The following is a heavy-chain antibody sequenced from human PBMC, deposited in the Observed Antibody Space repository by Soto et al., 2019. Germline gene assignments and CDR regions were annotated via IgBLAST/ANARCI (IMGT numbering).Heavy chain of an antibody. V-gene: IGHV5-10-1*01. Sequence: GESLKISGKGSGYSFTSYWISWVRQMPGKGLEWMGRIDPSDSYTNYSPSFQGHVTISADKSISTAYLQWSSLRAEDTAVYYCAREGFRGVMSYYGMDVWGQGTTVTVSS. CDR3: AREGFRGVMSYYGMDV. J-gene: IGHJ6*02. CDR1: GYSFTSYW. D-gene: IGHD3-16*01. CDR2: IDPSDSYT.